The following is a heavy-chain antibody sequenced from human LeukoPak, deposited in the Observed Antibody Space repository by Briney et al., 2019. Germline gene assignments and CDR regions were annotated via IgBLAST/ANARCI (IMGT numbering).Heavy chain of an antibody. CDR2: ISYDGSNK. D-gene: IGHD2-21*02. CDR3: AREQAYCGGDCYSGYFDY. Sequence: GRSLRLSCAASGFTFSSYAMHWVRQAPGKGLEWVAVISYDGSNKYYADSVKGRFTISRDNSKNTLYLQVNSLRAEDTAVYYCAREQAYCGGDCYSGYFDYWGQGTLVTVSP. CDR1: GFTFSSYA. J-gene: IGHJ4*02. V-gene: IGHV3-30-3*01.